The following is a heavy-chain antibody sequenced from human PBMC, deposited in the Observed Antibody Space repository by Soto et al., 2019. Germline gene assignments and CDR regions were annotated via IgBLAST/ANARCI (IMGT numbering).Heavy chain of an antibody. V-gene: IGHV4-31*03. CDR2: IYYSGST. CDR3: ARSLIICSGGSCEGRYYFDY. Sequence: PSETLSLTCTVSGGSISSGGYYWSWIRQHPGKGLEWIGYIYYSGSTYYNPSLKSRVTISVDTSKNQFSLKLSSVTAADTAVYYCARSLIICSGGSCEGRYYFDYWGQGTLVTVSS. J-gene: IGHJ4*02. D-gene: IGHD2-15*01. CDR1: GGSISSGGYY.